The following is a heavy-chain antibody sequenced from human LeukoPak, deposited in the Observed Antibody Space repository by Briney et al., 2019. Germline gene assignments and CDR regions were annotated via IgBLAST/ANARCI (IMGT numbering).Heavy chain of an antibody. Sequence: SETLSLTCTVSGGSISSYYWSWIRQPPGKGLEWIGYIYYSGSTNYNPSLKSRVTISVDTSKNQFSLKLSSVTAADTAVYYCARGTPTRVPTPFDYWGQGTLVTVSS. J-gene: IGHJ4*02. D-gene: IGHD2-15*01. V-gene: IGHV4-59*01. CDR1: GGSISSYY. CDR2: IYYSGST. CDR3: ARGTPTRVPTPFDY.